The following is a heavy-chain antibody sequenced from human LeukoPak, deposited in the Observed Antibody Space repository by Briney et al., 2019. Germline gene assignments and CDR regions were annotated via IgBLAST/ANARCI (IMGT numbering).Heavy chain of an antibody. CDR2: IYPGDSDT. Sequence: PGGSLRLSCKGSGYSFANYWIAWVRQVPGKGLEWMGIIYPGDSDTRYSPSFQGQVTISADKSISTAYLQWSSLKASDTAIYYCARHERQHIAVAGNNWFDPWGQGTLVTVSS. CDR3: ARHERQHIAVAGNNWFDP. CDR1: GYSFANYW. J-gene: IGHJ5*02. V-gene: IGHV5-51*01. D-gene: IGHD6-19*01.